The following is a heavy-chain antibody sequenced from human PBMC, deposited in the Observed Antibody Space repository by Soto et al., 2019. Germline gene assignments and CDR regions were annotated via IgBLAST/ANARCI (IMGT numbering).Heavy chain of an antibody. D-gene: IGHD2-2*01. CDR1: GGSFSGYY. CDR3: ATSYCSSTSCYGSWFDP. V-gene: IGHV4-34*01. J-gene: IGHJ5*02. Sequence: SETLSLTCAVYGGSFSGYYWSWIRQPPGKGLEWIGEINHSGSTNYNPSLKSRVTISVDTSKNQFSLKLSSVTAADTAVYYCATSYCSSTSCYGSWFDPWGQGTLVTVSS. CDR2: INHSGST.